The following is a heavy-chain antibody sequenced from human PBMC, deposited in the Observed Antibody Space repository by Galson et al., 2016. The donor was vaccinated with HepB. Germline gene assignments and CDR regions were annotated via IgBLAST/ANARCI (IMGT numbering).Heavy chain of an antibody. Sequence: SETLSLTCEVSGGSVSSNDWWSWVRQPPGKGLEWIGEVFHTGVSNYNPSLKSRVNMSVDRSKNHFSLTLKSVTAADTAIYYCVRERGISQGSWYEGNTWLDPWGQGTLVTVSS. D-gene: IGHD2-15*01. V-gene: IGHV4-4*02. CDR3: VRERGISQGSWYEGNTWLDP. CDR2: VFHTGVS. CDR1: GGSVSSNDW. J-gene: IGHJ5*02.